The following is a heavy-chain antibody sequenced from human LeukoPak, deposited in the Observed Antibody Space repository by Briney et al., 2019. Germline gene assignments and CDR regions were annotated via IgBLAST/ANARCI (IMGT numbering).Heavy chain of an antibody. CDR2: VNGNGGST. CDR3: AKSLYGGCDY. V-gene: IGHV3-23*01. Sequence: GGSLRLSCAASGLSFSTYAMSWVRQAPGKGLEWVSGVNGNGGSTSYADSVKGRYTIFRDNSKNTVYLQMNSLRVEDTAVYYCAKSLYGGCDYWGQGTVVTVSS. D-gene: IGHD3-16*02. J-gene: IGHJ4*02. CDR1: GLSFSTYA.